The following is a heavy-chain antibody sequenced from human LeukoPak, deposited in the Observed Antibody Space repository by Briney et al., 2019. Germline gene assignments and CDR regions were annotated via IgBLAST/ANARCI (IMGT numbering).Heavy chain of an antibody. J-gene: IGHJ3*02. D-gene: IGHD3-16*02. V-gene: IGHV1-2*02. Sequence: ASVNVSCKASGYTFTGYYMHWVRQAPGQGLEWMGWINPNSGGTNYAQKFQGRVTMTRDTSISTAYMELSRLRSDDTAVYYCARDKDYVWGSYRPPENAFDIWGQGTMVTVSS. CDR1: GYTFTGYY. CDR2: INPNSGGT. CDR3: ARDKDYVWGSYRPPENAFDI.